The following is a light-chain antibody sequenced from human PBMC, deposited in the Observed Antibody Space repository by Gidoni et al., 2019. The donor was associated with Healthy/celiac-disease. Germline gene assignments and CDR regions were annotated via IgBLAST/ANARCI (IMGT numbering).Light chain of an antibody. J-gene: IGKJ1*01. CDR1: QSVSSY. CDR3: QQRSNWT. CDR2: DAS. V-gene: IGKV3-11*01. Sequence: EIVLTQSPATLSLSPGERATLSCRASQSVSSYLAWNQQKPGQAPRLLIYDASNRATGIPARFSGSGSGTDFTLTISSLEPEDFAVYYCQQRSNWTFXXXTKVEIK.